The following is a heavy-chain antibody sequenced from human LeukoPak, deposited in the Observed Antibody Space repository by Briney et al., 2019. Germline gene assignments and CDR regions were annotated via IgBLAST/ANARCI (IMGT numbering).Heavy chain of an antibody. J-gene: IGHJ4*02. V-gene: IGHV6-1*01. Sequence: SQTLSLTCAISGDIFSINSAAWHWIRQSPSRGLEWLGRTYYRSKWYNDYAVSVKSRITINPDTSKNQFSLQLNSVTPEDTAVYYCASGWLRTGIDYWGQGTLVTVSS. D-gene: IGHD5-24*01. CDR2: TYYRSKWYN. CDR3: ASGWLRTGIDY. CDR1: GDIFSINSAA.